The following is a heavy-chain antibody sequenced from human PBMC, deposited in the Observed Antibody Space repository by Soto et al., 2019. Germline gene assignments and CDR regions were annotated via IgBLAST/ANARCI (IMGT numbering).Heavy chain of an antibody. J-gene: IGHJ4*02. CDR2: FYWNDDK. CDR3: AHRPTLTDDFYFDY. D-gene: IGHD2-21*02. V-gene: IGHV2-5*01. CDR1: GFSLTTSGVA. Sequence: QITLTESGPTLVTPTQTLTLTCSFSGFSLTTSGVAVGWFRQPPGKAPEWLALFYWNDDKRYSPSLRSRLTVTGDSSKNQVVLTLADVDPVDSGTYYCAHRPTLTDDFYFDYWGQGTLVTVPS.